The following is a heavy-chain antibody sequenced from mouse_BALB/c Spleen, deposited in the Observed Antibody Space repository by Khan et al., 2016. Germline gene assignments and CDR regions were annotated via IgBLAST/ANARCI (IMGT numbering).Heavy chain of an antibody. J-gene: IGHJ2*01. Sequence: EVQLQESGAELVKSGASVKLSCTASGFNIKNTFLHWVNQRPEQGLEWIGRIDPANGNTKYDPKFQGKATITADSSSNTAYLQLSSLTSEDTAVYYCTRYGNFVGYFDDWGQGTTLTVSS. V-gene: IGHV14-3*02. D-gene: IGHD2-1*01. CDR1: GFNIKNTF. CDR2: IDPANGNT. CDR3: TRYGNFVGYFDD.